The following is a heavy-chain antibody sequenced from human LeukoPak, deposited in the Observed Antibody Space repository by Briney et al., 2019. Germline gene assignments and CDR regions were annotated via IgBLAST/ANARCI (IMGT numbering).Heavy chain of an antibody. D-gene: IGHD3-9*01. Sequence: GGSLRLSCAAPGFTFSSYGMHWVRQAPGKGLEWVAFIRYDGSNKYYADSVKGRFTISRDNSKNTLYLQMNSLRAEDTAVYYCAKIPRLTKGRYFDWSLYWGQGTLVTVSS. CDR2: IRYDGSNK. V-gene: IGHV3-30*02. CDR1: GFTFSSYG. J-gene: IGHJ4*02. CDR3: AKIPRLTKGRYFDWSLY.